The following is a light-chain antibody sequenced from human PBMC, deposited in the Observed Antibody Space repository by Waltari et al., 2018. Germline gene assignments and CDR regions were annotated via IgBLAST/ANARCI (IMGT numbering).Light chain of an antibody. Sequence: DIVMTQYPDPLAVSLGERATVNARSSQSVLYSANKRNFLAWYQQKPGQPPQLLIYWASTRESGVPDRFSGSGSGTDFTLTISTLQAEDVAIYYCQQYYSPPQTFGQGTKLEIK. V-gene: IGKV4-1*01. CDR1: QSVLYSANKRNF. J-gene: IGKJ2*01. CDR3: QQYYSPPQT. CDR2: WAS.